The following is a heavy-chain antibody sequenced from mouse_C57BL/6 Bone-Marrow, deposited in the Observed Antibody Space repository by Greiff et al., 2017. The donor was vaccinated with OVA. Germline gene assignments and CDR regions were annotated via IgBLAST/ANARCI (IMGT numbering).Heavy chain of an antibody. Sequence: QVQLQQPGAELVRPGTSVKLSCKASGYTFTSYWMHWVKQRPGQGLEWIGVIDPSDSYTNYNQKFKGKATLTVDTSSSTAYMHLSSLTSEDSAVSYGASPCYYTEGFFAYWGQGTTLTVSS. CDR2: IDPSDSYT. J-gene: IGHJ2*01. CDR3: ASPCYYTEGFFAY. V-gene: IGHV1-59*01. D-gene: IGHD1-1*01. CDR1: GYTFTSYW.